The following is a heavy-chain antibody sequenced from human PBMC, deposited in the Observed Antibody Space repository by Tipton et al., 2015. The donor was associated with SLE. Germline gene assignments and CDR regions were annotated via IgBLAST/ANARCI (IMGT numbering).Heavy chain of an antibody. Sequence: GSLRLSCAASGFTFSDYYMSWIRQAPGKGLEWVSYISSSGSTIYYADSVKGRFTISRDNAKNSLYLQMNSLRAEDTAVYYCARLMGTNLPGGNYWAFDIWGQGTMVTVSS. V-gene: IGHV3-11*04. CDR3: ARLMGTNLPGGNYWAFDI. D-gene: IGHD1-7*01. CDR1: GFTFSDYY. J-gene: IGHJ3*02. CDR2: ISSSGSTI.